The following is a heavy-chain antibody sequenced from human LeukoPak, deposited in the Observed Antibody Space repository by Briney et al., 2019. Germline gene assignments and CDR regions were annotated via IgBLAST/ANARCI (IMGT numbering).Heavy chain of an antibody. D-gene: IGHD2-21*02. Sequence: PGGSLRLSCAASGFTFNIYWMSCVRQAPGKGLEWVANINQDGSEKYYVNSVKGRFTISRDNAKNSLYLQMNSLRAEDTAVYYCARDKSYGDSEDYWGQGTVVTVSS. V-gene: IGHV3-7*05. CDR2: INQDGSEK. CDR3: ARDKSYGDSEDY. CDR1: GFTFNIYW. J-gene: IGHJ4*02.